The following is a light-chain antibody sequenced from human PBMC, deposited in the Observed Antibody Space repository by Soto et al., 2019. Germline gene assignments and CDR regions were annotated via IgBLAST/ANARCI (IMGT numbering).Light chain of an antibody. CDR3: QQANSFPLP. CDR1: QDIRSW. J-gene: IGKJ4*01. V-gene: IGKV1-12*01. Sequence: DIQMTQSPSYVSASVGDRVSITCRASQDIRSWLAWYQQRPWKAPKILIYAATTLQSGVPSRFSGSGSGTTCTLTSNNLQPEDFASYFCQQANSFPLPFGGGTKVDI. CDR2: AAT.